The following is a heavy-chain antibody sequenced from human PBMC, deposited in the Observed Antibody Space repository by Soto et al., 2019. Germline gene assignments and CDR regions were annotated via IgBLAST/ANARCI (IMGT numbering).Heavy chain of an antibody. V-gene: IGHV4-4*02. Sequence: KPSETLSLTCAVSGGSISSSNWWSWVRQPPGKGLEWIGEIYHSGSTNYNPSLKSRVTISVDKSKNQFSLKLSSVTAADTAVYYCARGPRRGWFYFDYWGQGTLVTVSS. D-gene: IGHD6-19*01. J-gene: IGHJ4*02. CDR3: ARGPRRGWFYFDY. CDR2: IYHSGST. CDR1: GGSISSSNW.